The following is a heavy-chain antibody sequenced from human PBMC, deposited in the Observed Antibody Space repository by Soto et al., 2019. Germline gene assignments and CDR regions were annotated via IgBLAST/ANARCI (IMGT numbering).Heavy chain of an antibody. CDR3: AKAPVYGSGGWFDP. J-gene: IGHJ5*02. D-gene: IGHD3-10*01. Sequence: ESQLVESGGGLVQPGRSLRLSCEASGFIFKNYAMVWVRQGPGKSLEWVSSISWNSGNLDYGDSVKGRFTISRDNAKNSLYLQMNSLRTEDTAWYFCAKAPVYGSGGWFDPWGQGTLVTVSS. V-gene: IGHV3-9*01. CDR2: ISWNSGNL. CDR1: GFIFKNYA.